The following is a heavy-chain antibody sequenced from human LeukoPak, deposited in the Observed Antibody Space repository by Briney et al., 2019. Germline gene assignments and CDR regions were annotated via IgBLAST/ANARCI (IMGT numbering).Heavy chain of an antibody. J-gene: IGHJ3*02. Sequence: QPGRSLRLSCAASGFTFSTYDMHWVRQAPGRGLEWVAIISYDGSDKYYADSVKGRFTISRDNSKNTLYLQMNSLRAEDTAVYYCAKDFGEAAFDIWGQGTMATVSS. CDR3: AKDFGEAAFDI. CDR1: GFTFSTYD. D-gene: IGHD3-10*01. CDR2: ISYDGSDK. V-gene: IGHV3-30*18.